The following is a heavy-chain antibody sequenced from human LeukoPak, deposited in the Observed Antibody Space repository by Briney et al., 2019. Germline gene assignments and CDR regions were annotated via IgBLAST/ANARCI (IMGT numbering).Heavy chain of an antibody. V-gene: IGHV3-66*01. Sequence: PGGSLRLSCVASGFIVSNDYVSWVRQAPGKGLEWVSVIYSGGSTYYADSVKGRFTISRDNSKNTVYLQMNSLRSEDTAIYYCARAILAREVYFTYWGQGTLVTVSS. D-gene: IGHD3-16*01. CDR1: GFIVSNDY. CDR2: IYSGGST. CDR3: ARAILAREVYFTY. J-gene: IGHJ4*02.